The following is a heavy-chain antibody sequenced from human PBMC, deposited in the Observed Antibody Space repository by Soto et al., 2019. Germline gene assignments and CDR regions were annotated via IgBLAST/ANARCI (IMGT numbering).Heavy chain of an antibody. V-gene: IGHV3-23*01. D-gene: IGHD2-2*01. CDR3: AKDKYRLPLSMVNIYYYYMDA. J-gene: IGHJ6*03. CDR1: GITFNNYA. CDR2: ISSSGDT. Sequence: GGSLRLSCAASGITFNNYAMTWVRQAPGKGLEWVSTISSSGDTYYPDSVKGRFTISRDTSRNTLYLQMNSLRVEDTAVYYCAKDKYRLPLSMVNIYYYYMDAWGSGTTVTVSS.